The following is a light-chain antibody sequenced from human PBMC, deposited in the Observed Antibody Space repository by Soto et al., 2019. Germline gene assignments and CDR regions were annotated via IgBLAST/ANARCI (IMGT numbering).Light chain of an antibody. CDR1: QIISSTY. Sequence: DIVLTQSPVTLSLSPWERATLSCRASQIISSTYLGWYQQKPGQAPRLLIYGASSRATGIPDRFSGSGSGTDFTLTISRLEPEDFAVYYCQHYGTSLYTFGQGTKLEIK. CDR2: GAS. CDR3: QHYGTSLYT. V-gene: IGKV3-20*01. J-gene: IGKJ2*01.